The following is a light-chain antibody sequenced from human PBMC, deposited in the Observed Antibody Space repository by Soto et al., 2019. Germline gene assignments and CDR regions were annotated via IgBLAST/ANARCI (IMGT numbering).Light chain of an antibody. Sequence: QSALTQPASVSGSPGQSITISCTGTSSDVGGYNYVSWYQQHPGKAPNLMIYDVSNRPSGISNRFSGSKSGNTASLTISGLQAEVEADYYCCSYTSSSTLRFGGGTKVTV. CDR2: DVS. J-gene: IGLJ2*01. CDR1: SSDVGGYNY. V-gene: IGLV2-14*01. CDR3: CSYTSSSTLR.